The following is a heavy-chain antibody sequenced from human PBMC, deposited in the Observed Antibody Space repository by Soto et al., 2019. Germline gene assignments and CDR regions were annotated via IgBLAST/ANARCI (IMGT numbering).Heavy chain of an antibody. J-gene: IGHJ6*03. CDR3: ARDQGIAATWGAYYYYYYMDV. Sequence: GGSLRLSCAASGFTFSSYWMHWVRQAPGKGLVWVSRINSDGSSTSYADSVKGRFTISRDNAKNTLYLQMNSLRAEDTAVYYCARDQGIAATWGAYYYYYYMDVWGKGTTVTVSS. CDR1: GFTFSSYW. CDR2: INSDGSST. V-gene: IGHV3-74*01. D-gene: IGHD6-13*01.